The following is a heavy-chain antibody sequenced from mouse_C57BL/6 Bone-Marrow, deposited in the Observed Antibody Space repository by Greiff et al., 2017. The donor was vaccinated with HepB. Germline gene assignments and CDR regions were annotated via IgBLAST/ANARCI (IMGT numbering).Heavy chain of an antibody. CDR1: GYTFTTYP. D-gene: IGHD2-3*01. J-gene: IGHJ3*01. CDR2: FHPYNDDT. Sequence: QVQLQQSGAELVKPGASVKMSCKASGYTFTTYPIEWMKQNHGKSLEWIGNFHPYNDDTKYNEKFKGKATLTVEKSSSTVYLELSRVTSDDSAVYYCARRGDYDGYLTGFAYWGQGTLVTVSA. V-gene: IGHV1-47*01. CDR3: ARRGDYDGYLTGFAY.